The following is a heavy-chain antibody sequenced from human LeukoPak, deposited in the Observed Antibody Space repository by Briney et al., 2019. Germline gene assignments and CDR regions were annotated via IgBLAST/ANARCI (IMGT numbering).Heavy chain of an antibody. Sequence: NPSETLSLTCTVSGGSISISGYYWGWIRQPPGKGLEWIGSIYYSGSTYYNLSLESRVTISVDTSKNQFSLKLSSVTAADTAVYYCARVRYLWFGELFRLDAFDIWGQGTMVTVSS. D-gene: IGHD3-10*01. CDR2: IYYSGST. J-gene: IGHJ3*02. CDR3: ARVRYLWFGELFRLDAFDI. V-gene: IGHV4-39*07. CDR1: GGSISISGYY.